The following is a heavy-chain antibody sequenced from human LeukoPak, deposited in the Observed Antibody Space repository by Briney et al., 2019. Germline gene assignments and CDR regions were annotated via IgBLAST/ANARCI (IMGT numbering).Heavy chain of an antibody. Sequence: ASVKVSCKTSGFTFTGYYMHWVRQAPGQGLEWMGWINPNSGDTNYAQKFQGRVTMTRDTSISTAYMELSRLRSDDTAVYYCARVDYYYYYMDVWGKGTTVTVSS. J-gene: IGHJ6*03. V-gene: IGHV1-2*02. CDR2: INPNSGDT. CDR3: ARVDYYYYYMDV. CDR1: GFTFTGYY.